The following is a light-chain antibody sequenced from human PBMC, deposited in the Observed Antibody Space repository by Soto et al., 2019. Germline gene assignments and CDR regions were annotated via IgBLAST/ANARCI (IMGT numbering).Light chain of an antibody. J-gene: IGKJ5*01. V-gene: IGKV3-20*01. CDR3: HQYASSPLT. Sequence: EIVLTQSPGTLSLSPGERATLSCRASQSVGSNYLAWYQQTPGQAPRLLIHGASTRATGIPDRFSGSGSGTDFTLTLSRLESEDSAVYYCHQYASSPLTFGQGTGLEIK. CDR2: GAS. CDR1: QSVGSNY.